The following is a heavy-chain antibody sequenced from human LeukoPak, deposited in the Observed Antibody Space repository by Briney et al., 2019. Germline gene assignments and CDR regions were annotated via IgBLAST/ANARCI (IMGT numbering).Heavy chain of an antibody. D-gene: IGHD3-9*01. CDR1: GGSFSGYY. CDR2: INHSGST. V-gene: IGHV4-34*01. CDR3: ARRRLRDFDWLEGDYYYYYMDV. Sequence: SETLSLTCAVYGGSFSGYYWSWIRQPPGKGLEWIGEINHSGSTNYNPSLKSRVTISVDTSKNQFSLKLSSVTAADTAVYYCARRRLRDFDWLEGDYYYYYMDVWGKGTTVTISS. J-gene: IGHJ6*03.